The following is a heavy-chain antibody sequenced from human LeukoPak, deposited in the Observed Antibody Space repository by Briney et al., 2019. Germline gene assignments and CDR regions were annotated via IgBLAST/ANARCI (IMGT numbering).Heavy chain of an antibody. CDR1: GYTLTELS. CDR3: ATGLLWFGEPTPYY. Sequence: ASVKVSCKVSGYTLTELSMHWVRQAPGKGLEWMGGFDPEDGETIYAQKFQGRVTMIGDTSTDTAYMELSSLRSEDTAVYYCATGLLWFGEPTPYYWGQGTLVTVSS. CDR2: FDPEDGET. D-gene: IGHD3-10*01. J-gene: IGHJ4*02. V-gene: IGHV1-24*01.